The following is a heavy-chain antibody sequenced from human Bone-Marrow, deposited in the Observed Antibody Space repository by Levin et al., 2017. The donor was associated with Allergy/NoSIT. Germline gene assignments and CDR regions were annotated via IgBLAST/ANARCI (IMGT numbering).Heavy chain of an antibody. V-gene: IGHV3-23*01. CDR1: GFIFGTYA. CDR3: AKRQYSIATHPFDF. Sequence: PGGSLRLSCSASGFIFGTYAMSWVRQAPGKGLEWISSMTGTGGTIYYADSVKGRFTISRDNSKNTLYLQLNALGAEDTARYYCAKRQYSIATHPFDFWGQGTLVTVSS. D-gene: IGHD4-11*01. CDR2: MTGTGGTI. J-gene: IGHJ4*02.